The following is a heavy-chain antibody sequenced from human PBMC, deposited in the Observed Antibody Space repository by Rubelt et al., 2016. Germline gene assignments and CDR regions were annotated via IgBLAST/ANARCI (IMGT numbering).Heavy chain of an antibody. CDR1: GFTFSSYA. CDR2: IKSKTDGGTT. D-gene: IGHD4-17*01. Sequence: EVQLLESGGDLVQPGGSPRLSCAASGFTFSSYAMSWVRQAPGKGLEWVGRIKSKTDGGTTDYAAPVKGRFTISRDDSKNTLYLQMNSLKTEDTAVYYCTHVYGDYYPYWGQGTLVTVSS. V-gene: IGHV3-15*01. J-gene: IGHJ4*02. CDR3: THVYGDYYPY.